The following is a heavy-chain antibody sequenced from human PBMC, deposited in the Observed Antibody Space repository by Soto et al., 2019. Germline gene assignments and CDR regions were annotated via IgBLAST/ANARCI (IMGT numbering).Heavy chain of an antibody. V-gene: IGHV4-34*01. D-gene: IGHD3-10*01. CDR1: GGSFSGYY. CDR3: ARKRPNAMVRGVIGWFDP. Sequence: QVQLQQWGAGLLKPSETLSLTCAVYGGSFSGYYWSWIRQPPGKGLEWIWEINHSGSTNYNPSLKSRVTISVDTSKNQFSLKLSSVTAADTAVYYCARKRPNAMVRGVIGWFDPWGQGTLVTVSS. CDR2: INHSGST. J-gene: IGHJ5*02.